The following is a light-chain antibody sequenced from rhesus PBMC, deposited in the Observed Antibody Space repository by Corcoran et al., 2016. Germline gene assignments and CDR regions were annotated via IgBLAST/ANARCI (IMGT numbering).Light chain of an antibody. Sequence: DIQMTQSPSSLSASVGDRVTIACRASQGISSFLAWYQQKPGRAPKLLVYAASTLNIGVPSRFSGSGSGTDFTLHISSLQPEGFATYYCHQHDTYPYSFGRGTKVEIK. CDR1: QGISSF. CDR2: AAS. V-gene: IGKV1-25*01. J-gene: IGKJ2*01. CDR3: HQHDTYPYS.